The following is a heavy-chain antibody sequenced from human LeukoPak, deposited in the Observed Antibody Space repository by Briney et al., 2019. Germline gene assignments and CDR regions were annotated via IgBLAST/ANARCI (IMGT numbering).Heavy chain of an antibody. CDR1: GFTFSSYA. CDR2: ISGSGGST. Sequence: PGGSLRLSCAASGFTFSSYAMSWVRQAPGKGLEWVSAISGSGGSTYYADSVKGRFTISRDNSKNTLYLQMNSLRAEDTAVYYCAKDRRASGYDSGYYFDYWGQGTLVTVSS. D-gene: IGHD5-12*01. V-gene: IGHV3-23*01. CDR3: AKDRRASGYDSGYYFDY. J-gene: IGHJ4*02.